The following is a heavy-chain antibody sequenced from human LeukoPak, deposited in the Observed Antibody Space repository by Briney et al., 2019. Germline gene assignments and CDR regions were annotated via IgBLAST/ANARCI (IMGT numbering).Heavy chain of an antibody. V-gene: IGHV1-18*01. CDR3: ARDLMTVPAARIDNWFDP. CDR1: GGTFSSYA. D-gene: IGHD2-2*01. J-gene: IGHJ5*02. CDR2: ISAYNGNT. Sequence: ASVKVSCKASGGTFSSYAISWVRQAPGQGLEWMGWISAYNGNTNYAQKLQGRVTMTTDTSTSTAYMELRSLRSDDTAVYYCARDLMTVPAARIDNWFDPWGQGALVTVSS.